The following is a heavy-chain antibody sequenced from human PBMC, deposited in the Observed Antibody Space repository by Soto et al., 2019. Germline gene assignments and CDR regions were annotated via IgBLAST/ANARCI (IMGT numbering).Heavy chain of an antibody. Sequence: QVQLQQWGAGLLKPSETLSLTCAVYGWSFSGYYWSWIRQPPGNGLEWIGEINHSGSTNYNPSLKRRVTISVDQSKIQSSLRLSSVTAAYTAVYYCARGGFPDTAMVHYYYGMDVWCQGTTVTVSS. D-gene: IGHD5-18*01. CDR1: GWSFSGYY. J-gene: IGHJ6*02. V-gene: IGHV4-34*01. CDR2: INHSGST. CDR3: ARGGFPDTAMVHYYYGMDV.